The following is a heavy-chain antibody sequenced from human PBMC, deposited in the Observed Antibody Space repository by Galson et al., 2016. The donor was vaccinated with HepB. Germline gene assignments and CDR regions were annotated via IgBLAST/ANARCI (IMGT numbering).Heavy chain of an antibody. V-gene: IGHV3-23*01. Sequence: SLRLSCAASGFTFNTYAMSCVRQAPGKGLAWVSAISGSGDITYNADSVKGRFTISRDNTKHTVYLQMNSLRVEDTAVYYCAKWGYYGLGVPWGFDYWGQGTLVTVSS. CDR2: ISGSGDIT. D-gene: IGHD3-10*01. CDR3: AKWGYYGLGVPWGFDY. J-gene: IGHJ4*02. CDR1: GFTFNTYA.